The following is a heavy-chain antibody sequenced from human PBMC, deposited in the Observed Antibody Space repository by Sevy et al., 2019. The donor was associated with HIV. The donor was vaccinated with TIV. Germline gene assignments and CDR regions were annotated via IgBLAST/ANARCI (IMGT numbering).Heavy chain of an antibody. Sequence: GESLKISCAASGFTFNSYSMNWVRQAPGKGLEWVSSIGPTGSYMYYADSVKGRFTISRDNAKGSLYLEMNSLRAEDTAVYYCARDLLTGTTGYTGDWGQGTLVTVSS. CDR3: ARDLLTGTTGYTGD. V-gene: IGHV3-21*01. D-gene: IGHD1-7*01. CDR2: IGPTGSYM. J-gene: IGHJ4*02. CDR1: GFTFNSYS.